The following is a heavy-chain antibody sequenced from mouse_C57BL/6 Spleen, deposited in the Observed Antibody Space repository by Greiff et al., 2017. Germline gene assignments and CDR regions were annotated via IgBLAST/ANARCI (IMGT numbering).Heavy chain of an antibody. Sequence: VKLVESGPGLVQPSQSLSITCTVSGFSLTSYGVHWVRQSPGKGLEWLGVIWSGGSTDYNAAFISRLSISKDNSKSQVFFKMNSLQADDTAIYYCARNYYDYDEAWFAYWGQGTLVTVSA. CDR1: GFSLTSYG. CDR2: IWSGGST. J-gene: IGHJ3*01. D-gene: IGHD2-4*01. V-gene: IGHV2-2*01. CDR3: ARNYYDYDEAWFAY.